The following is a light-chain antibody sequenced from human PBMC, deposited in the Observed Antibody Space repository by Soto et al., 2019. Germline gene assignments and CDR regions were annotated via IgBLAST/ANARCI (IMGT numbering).Light chain of an antibody. CDR2: GAS. J-gene: IGKJ1*01. Sequence: EIVMTQSPDTLSVSPGEGATLSCRVSQSIRSNLAWYQQRPGQAPRLLMYGASTRADGIPARFTGSGSGTEFTLTISSLQSADFAVYYCQQYHIWPPWTSGQGTKVELK. CDR1: QSIRSN. V-gene: IGKV3-15*01. CDR3: QQYHIWPPWT.